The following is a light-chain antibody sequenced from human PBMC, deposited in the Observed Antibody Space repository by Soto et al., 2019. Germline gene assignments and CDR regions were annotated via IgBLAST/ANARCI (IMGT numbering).Light chain of an antibody. Sequence: DIQMTQSPSSLSASVGDRVTITCRASQSISSYLNWYQQKPGKAHKLLIYAASSLQSGVPSRFSGSGSGTDFTLTISSLQPEDFATYSCQQSYSTPPITFGQGTRLEIK. CDR1: QSISSY. CDR2: AAS. CDR3: QQSYSTPPIT. V-gene: IGKV1-39*01. J-gene: IGKJ5*01.